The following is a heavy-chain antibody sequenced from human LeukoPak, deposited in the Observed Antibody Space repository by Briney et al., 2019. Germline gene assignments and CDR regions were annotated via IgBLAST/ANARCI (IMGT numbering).Heavy chain of an antibody. Sequence: PGGSLRLSCAASGFTFSSYAMSWVRQAPGKGLEWVSAISGSGGSTYYADSVKGRFTISRDNSKNTLYLQMNSLRAEDTAVYYCAKEPYDSSGYYYKGSWFDPWGQGTLVTVSS. CDR2: ISGSGGST. V-gene: IGHV3-23*01. D-gene: IGHD3-22*01. CDR3: AKEPYDSSGYYYKGSWFDP. J-gene: IGHJ5*02. CDR1: GFTFSSYA.